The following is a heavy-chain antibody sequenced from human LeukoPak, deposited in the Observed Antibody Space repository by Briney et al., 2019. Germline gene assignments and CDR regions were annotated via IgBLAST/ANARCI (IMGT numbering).Heavy chain of an antibody. Sequence: ASVKVSCKASGYTFTSYGISWVRQAPGQGLEWMGWINPNSGGTNYAQKFQGRVTMTRDTSISTAYMELSRLRSDDTAVYYCARRKQQPYDYWGQGTLVTVSS. J-gene: IGHJ4*02. CDR2: INPNSGGT. CDR1: GYTFTSYG. D-gene: IGHD6-13*01. V-gene: IGHV1-2*02. CDR3: ARRKQQPYDY.